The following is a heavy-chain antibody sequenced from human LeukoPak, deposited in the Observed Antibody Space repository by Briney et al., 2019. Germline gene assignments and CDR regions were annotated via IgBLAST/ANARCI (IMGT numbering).Heavy chain of an antibody. V-gene: IGHV3-23*01. Sequence: GGSLRLSCAASGFTFSSYAMSWVGQAPGKGLEWVSAISGSGGSTYYADSVKGRFTISRDNSKNTLYLQMNSLRAEDTAVYYCARALSWYSSRPDAFDIWGQGTMVTVSS. J-gene: IGHJ3*02. CDR2: ISGSGGST. CDR3: ARALSWYSSRPDAFDI. CDR1: GFTFSSYA. D-gene: IGHD6-13*01.